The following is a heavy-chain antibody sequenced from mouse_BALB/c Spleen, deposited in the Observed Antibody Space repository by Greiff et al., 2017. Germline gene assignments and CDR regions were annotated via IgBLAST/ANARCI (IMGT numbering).Heavy chain of an antibody. D-gene: IGHD2-4*01. CDR1: GYSFTGYF. CDR2: INPYNGDT. J-gene: IGHJ3*01. CDR3: ARSYDYDWFAY. V-gene: IGHV1-20*02. Sequence: EVQLVESGPELVKPGASVKISCKASGYSFTGYFMNWVMQSHGKSLEWIGRINPYNGDTFYNQKFKGKATLTVDKSSSTAHMELRSLASEDSAVYYCARSYDYDWFAYWGQGTLVTVSA.